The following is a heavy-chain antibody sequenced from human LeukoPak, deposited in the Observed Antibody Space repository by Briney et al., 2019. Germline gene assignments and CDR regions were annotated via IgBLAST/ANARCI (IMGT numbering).Heavy chain of an antibody. J-gene: IGHJ4*02. CDR3: ARGKKDDSSGYILTGLYYFDY. CDR2: MNPNSGNT. Sequence: GASVKVSCKASGGTFSSYAISWVRQAPGQGLEWMGWMNPNSGNTGYAQKFQGRVTMTRNTSISTAYMELSSLRSEDTAVYYCARGKKDDSSGYILTGLYYFDYWGQGALVTVSS. CDR1: GGTFSSYA. D-gene: IGHD3-22*01. V-gene: IGHV1-8*02.